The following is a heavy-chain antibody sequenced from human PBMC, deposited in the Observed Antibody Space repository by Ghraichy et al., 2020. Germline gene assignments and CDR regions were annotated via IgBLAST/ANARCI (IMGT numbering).Heavy chain of an antibody. Sequence: SETLSLTCTVSGYSISSGYFWGWIRQPPGKGLEWIGSVYYSGRTYYNPSLKNRLTISLDTSKNQFSLKLSSVTAADTAVYYCARAGGTTYYYYYGVDVWGQGTMVTVSS. CDR1: GYSISSGYF. CDR3: ARAGGTTYYYYYGVDV. J-gene: IGHJ6*02. CDR2: VYYSGRT. D-gene: IGHD1-7*01. V-gene: IGHV4-38-2*02.